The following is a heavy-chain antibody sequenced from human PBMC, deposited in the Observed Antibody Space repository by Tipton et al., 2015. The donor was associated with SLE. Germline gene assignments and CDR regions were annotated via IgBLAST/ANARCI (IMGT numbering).Heavy chain of an antibody. D-gene: IGHD3-3*01. CDR3: ARAGLRKGPGIPGWFDP. Sequence: TLSLTCTVSGGSISSGGYYWTWIRQHPGKGLEWIGYIYYGGSTHYNPSLKSRVTISVDTSKNQFSLRLTSVTAADTAIYYCARAGLRKGPGIPGWFDPWGQGILVTVSS. J-gene: IGHJ5*02. CDR1: GGSISSGGYY. V-gene: IGHV4-31*03. CDR2: IYYGGST.